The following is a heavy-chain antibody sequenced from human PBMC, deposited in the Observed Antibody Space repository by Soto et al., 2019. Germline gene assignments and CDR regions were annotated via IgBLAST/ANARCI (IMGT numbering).Heavy chain of an antibody. D-gene: IGHD3-22*01. CDR2: IIPLLGTA. Sequence: ASVKVSCKASGGPFSSYAIRWVRQAPGQGLEWMGGIIPLLGTANYAQKFQGRVTITADESTSTAYMELSRLRSEDTAVYYCARDYYDSSGSAYGMVVWGQGTTVTVSS. CDR3: ARDYYDSSGSAYGMVV. V-gene: IGHV1-69*13. CDR1: GGPFSSYA. J-gene: IGHJ6*02.